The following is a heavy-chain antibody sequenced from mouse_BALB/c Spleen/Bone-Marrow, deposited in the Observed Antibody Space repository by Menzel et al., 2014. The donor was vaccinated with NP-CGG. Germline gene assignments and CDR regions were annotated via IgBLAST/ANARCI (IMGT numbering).Heavy chain of an antibody. D-gene: IGHD2-4*01. CDR1: GFSLTSYG. J-gene: IGHJ3*01. Sequence: VKLMESGPGLVAPSQSLSITCTVSGFSLTSYGVHWVRQPPGKGLEWLGVIWAGGSTNYNSALMSRLSISKDNSKSQVFLKMNSLQTDDTAMYYCARVSSTMITTVFAYWGQGTLVTVSA. CDR3: ARVSSTMITTVFAY. V-gene: IGHV2-9*02. CDR2: IWAGGST.